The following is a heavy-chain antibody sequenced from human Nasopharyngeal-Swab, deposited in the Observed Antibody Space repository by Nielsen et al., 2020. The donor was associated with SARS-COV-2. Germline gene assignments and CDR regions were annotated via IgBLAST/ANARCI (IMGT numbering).Heavy chain of an antibody. Sequence: GESLKISCAASGFTFSGSAMYWVRQASGKGLEWVGRMRSKANNYATAYAASVRGRFTISRDDSKNTAYLQMDSLKTEDTAVYYCSTMVDYGDYRWYFDLWGRGTLVTVSS. V-gene: IGHV3-73*01. J-gene: IGHJ2*01. CDR1: GFTFSGSA. D-gene: IGHD4-17*01. CDR2: MRSKANNYAT. CDR3: STMVDYGDYRWYFDL.